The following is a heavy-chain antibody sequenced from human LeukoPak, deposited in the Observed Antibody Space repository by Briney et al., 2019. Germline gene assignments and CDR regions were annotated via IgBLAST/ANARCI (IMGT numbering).Heavy chain of an antibody. D-gene: IGHD6-19*01. CDR1: GGSISSYY. Sequence: SETLSLTYTVSGGSISSYYWSWIRQPPGKGLEWIGYIYYSGSTNYNPSLKSRVTISVDTSKNQFSLKLSSVTAADTAVYYCARHETTPGSGWYNWFDPWGQGTLVTVSS. CDR2: IYYSGST. J-gene: IGHJ5*02. CDR3: ARHETTPGSGWYNWFDP. V-gene: IGHV4-59*08.